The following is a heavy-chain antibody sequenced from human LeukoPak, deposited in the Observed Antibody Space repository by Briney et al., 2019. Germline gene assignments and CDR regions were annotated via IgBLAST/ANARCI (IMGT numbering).Heavy chain of an antibody. Sequence: SETLSLTCTVSGGSISSYYWSWIRQPPGKGLEWIGYIYYSGSTNYNPSLKSRVTISVDTSKNQFSLSLSSVTAADTAVYYCARYRTDYDSSGYYSNWFDPWGQGTLVTVSS. CDR3: ARYRTDYDSSGYYSNWFDP. J-gene: IGHJ5*02. CDR1: GGSISSYY. CDR2: IYYSGST. V-gene: IGHV4-59*08. D-gene: IGHD3-22*01.